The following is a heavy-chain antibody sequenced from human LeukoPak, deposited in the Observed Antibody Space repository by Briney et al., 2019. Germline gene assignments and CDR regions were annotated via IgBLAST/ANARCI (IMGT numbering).Heavy chain of an antibody. CDR2: ISSSSTII. D-gene: IGHD4-11*01. CDR3: AKDRSVTTDYFDY. J-gene: IGHJ4*02. CDR1: GFTFSNYG. V-gene: IGHV3-48*01. Sequence: GGSLRLSCAASGFTFSNYGMNWVRQAPGKGLEWFLYISSSSTIIYYADSVKGRFTISRDNSKNTLYLQMNSLRAEDTAVYYCAKDRSVTTDYFDYWGQGTLVTVSS.